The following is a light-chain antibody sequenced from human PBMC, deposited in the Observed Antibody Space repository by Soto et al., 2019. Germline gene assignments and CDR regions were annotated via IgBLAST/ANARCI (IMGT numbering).Light chain of an antibody. CDR1: SNNVGGYNY. CDR3: CSYAGTYTWI. Sequence: QSALTQPRSVSGSAGQSVTISCTGASNNVGGYNYVSWYQHHPGKVPQLIIYDVTKRPSGVPDRFSGSKSGNTASLTISGLQVEDEADYYCCSYAGTYTWIFGGGTKPTVL. CDR2: DVT. V-gene: IGLV2-11*01. J-gene: IGLJ2*01.